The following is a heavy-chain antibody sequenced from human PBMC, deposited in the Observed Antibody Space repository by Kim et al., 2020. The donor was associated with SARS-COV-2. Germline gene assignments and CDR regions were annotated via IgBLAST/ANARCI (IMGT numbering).Heavy chain of an antibody. V-gene: IGHV4-34*01. CDR2: IQFRGTT. CDR3: ARAAGCSGTSCDLALDY. J-gene: IGHJ4*02. D-gene: IGHD2-15*01. Sequence: SETLSLTCAVYGGSFTGYYWTWIRQSPGKGLEWIGKIQFRGTTSYNLSLKGRATISEDSAKNQISLKLRSVTAADTGVYYCARAAGCSGTSCDLALDYWSQGGLVTVSS. CDR1: GGSFTGYY.